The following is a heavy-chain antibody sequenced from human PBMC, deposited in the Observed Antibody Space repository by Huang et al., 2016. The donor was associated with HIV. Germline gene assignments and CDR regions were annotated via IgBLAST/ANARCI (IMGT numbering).Heavy chain of an antibody. J-gene: IGHJ4*02. V-gene: IGHV3-30-3*01. D-gene: IGHD3-22*01. CDR1: GFTFSSYA. CDR3: ARDRYYDSSGYIVYYFDY. CDR2: ISYDGSNK. Sequence: QVQLVESGGGVVQPGRSLRLSCAASGFTFSSYAMHWVRQAPGKGVEWVAVISYDGSNKYYADSVKGRFTISRDNSKNTLYLQMNSLRAEDTAVYYCARDRYYDSSGYIVYYFDYWGQGTLVTVSS.